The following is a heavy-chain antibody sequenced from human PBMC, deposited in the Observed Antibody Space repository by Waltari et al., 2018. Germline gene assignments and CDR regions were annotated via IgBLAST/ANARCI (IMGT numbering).Heavy chain of an antibody. V-gene: IGHV3-66*01. CDR2: IYSGGSI. J-gene: IGHJ6*03. CDR1: GFTVRSNY. Sequence: EVQLVESGGGLVQPGGSLRLSCAASGFTVRSNYMSWVRQAPGKGLEWVSVIYSGGSIYYADSLKGRFTISRDNAKNSLYLQMNSLRAEDTAVYYCAREVPNMDVWGKGTTVTISS. CDR3: AREVPNMDV.